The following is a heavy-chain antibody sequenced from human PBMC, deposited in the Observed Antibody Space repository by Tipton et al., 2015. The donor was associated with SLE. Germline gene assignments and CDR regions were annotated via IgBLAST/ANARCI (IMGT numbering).Heavy chain of an antibody. CDR2: IYTTGST. V-gene: IGHV4-4*07. CDR1: GGSISSYY. CDR3: ARTEVRGVIAMDV. J-gene: IGHJ6*04. Sequence: TLSLTCTVSGGSISSYYWSWIRQPAGKGLEWIGRIYTTGSTNYNPSLKSRVTISVDTSKNQFSLKLTSVTAADTAVYYCARTEVRGVIAMDVWGKGTTVTVSP. D-gene: IGHD3-10*01.